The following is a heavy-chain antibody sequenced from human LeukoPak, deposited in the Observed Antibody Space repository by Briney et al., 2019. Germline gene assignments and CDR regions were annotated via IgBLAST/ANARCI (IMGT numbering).Heavy chain of an antibody. Sequence: SETLSLTCAVYGGSFSGYYWSWIRQPPGKGLEWIGEINHSGSTNYNPSLKSRVTISVDTSKNQFSLKLSSVTAADTAVYYCARGDTDTIFGVVTTYGMDVWGQGTTVTVSS. CDR2: INHSGST. CDR3: ARGDTDTIFGVVTTYGMDV. D-gene: IGHD3-3*01. J-gene: IGHJ6*02. V-gene: IGHV4-34*01. CDR1: GGSFSGYY.